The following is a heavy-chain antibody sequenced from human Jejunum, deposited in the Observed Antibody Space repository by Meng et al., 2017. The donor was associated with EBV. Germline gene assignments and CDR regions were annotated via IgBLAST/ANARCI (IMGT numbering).Heavy chain of an antibody. J-gene: IGHJ1*01. CDR2: IFHSGGA. D-gene: IGHD2-8*01. V-gene: IGHV4-30-4*08. CDR3: AIMEFTYAWYEDV. Sequence: QVQLQESGPGLVKPFEXLFLTCAVSGGSNSSDGYYWNWSRQSPGKGLEWIGYIFHSGGAWYNLSLKGRVTISVDVSKNEFSLKLTSVTAADTAVYYCAIMEFTYAWYEDVWARGTLVTVAS. CDR1: GGSNSSDGYY.